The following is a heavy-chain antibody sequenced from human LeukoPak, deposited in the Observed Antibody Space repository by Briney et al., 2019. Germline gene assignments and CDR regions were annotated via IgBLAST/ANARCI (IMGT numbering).Heavy chain of an antibody. J-gene: IGHJ4*02. CDR1: GFTFGNFW. CDR2: IHPEGDEK. Sequence: AGGSLRLSCVASGFTFGNFWMSWVRHSPGRGLEWVANIHPEGDEKYHVESVMGRFTISRDNAESSLFLRMNGLRAEDTAVYYCARGDAFSGDHWGQGTLVTVSS. CDR3: ARGDAFSGDH. V-gene: IGHV3-7*04.